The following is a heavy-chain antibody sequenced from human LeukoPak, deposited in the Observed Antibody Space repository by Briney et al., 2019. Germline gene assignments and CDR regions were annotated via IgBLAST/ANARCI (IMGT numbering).Heavy chain of an antibody. V-gene: IGHV3-15*01. CDR3: SGRSFDY. CDR1: VFTFTNAW. D-gene: IGHD1-14*01. Sequence: PGGTLRLSCAASVFTFTNAWMNWVRQAPGKGLEWVGRIKRKTDGGTTDYAAPVKGRFTISRDDSKNTMYVQMNSLKTEDTAVYYCSGRSFDYWGQGTLVTVSS. J-gene: IGHJ4*02. CDR2: IKRKTDGGTT.